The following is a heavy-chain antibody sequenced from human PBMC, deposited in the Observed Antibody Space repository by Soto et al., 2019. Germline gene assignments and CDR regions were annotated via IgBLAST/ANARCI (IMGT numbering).Heavy chain of an antibody. CDR2: IYYSGST. CDR1: GGSISSSSYY. V-gene: IGHV4-39*01. CDR3: ASGRKVAAFDY. D-gene: IGHD6-19*01. Sequence: QLQLQESGPGLVKPSETLSLTCTVSGGSISSSSYYWGWIRQPPGKGLEWIGSIYYSGSTYYNPSLKSRVTKSLYTPKHKFALNLSSVSAAYTAVYYGASGRKVAAFDYWGQGTLVTVSS. J-gene: IGHJ4*02.